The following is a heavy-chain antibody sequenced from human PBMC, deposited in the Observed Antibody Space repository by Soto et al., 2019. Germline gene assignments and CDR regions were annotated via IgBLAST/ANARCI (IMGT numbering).Heavy chain of an antibody. D-gene: IGHD4-17*01. CDR1: GFTFSSYD. V-gene: IGHV3-13*01. CDR3: AGGGGRRTVRRGFDY. J-gene: IGHJ4*02. Sequence: EVQLVESGGGLVQPGGSLRLSCAASGFTFSSYDMHWVRQATGKGLEWVSAIGTAGDTYYPGSVKGRFTISRENAKTSLYLQMNSLRAGDTAVYYCAGGGGRRTVRRGFDYWGQGTLVTVSS. CDR2: IGTAGDT.